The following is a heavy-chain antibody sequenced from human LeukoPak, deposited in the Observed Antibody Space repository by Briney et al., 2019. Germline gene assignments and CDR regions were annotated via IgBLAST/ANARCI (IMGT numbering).Heavy chain of an antibody. V-gene: IGHV3-15*01. CDR2: IKGKTDGGTT. CDR1: GFTFSNAW. CDR3: TTAGYSYDFDY. D-gene: IGHD5-18*01. J-gene: IGHJ4*02. Sequence: PGGSLRLSCAASGFTFSNAWMSWVRQAPGKGLEWVGRIKGKTDGGTTDYAAPVKGRFTISRDDSKNTLYLQMNSLKTEDTAVYYCTTAGYSYDFDYWGQGTLVTVSS.